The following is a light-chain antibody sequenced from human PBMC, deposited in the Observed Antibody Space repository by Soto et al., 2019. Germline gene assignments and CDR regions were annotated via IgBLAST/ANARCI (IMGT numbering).Light chain of an antibody. CDR3: QQYDSRPFN. Sequence: DIQMTQSPSSVSASVGDRVTITCQASQDVNKYLSWYQRKPGKAPKLLIYDASNLETGVPSRFSGSGAVTDFTFTINSLQPDDIATYYCQQYDSRPFNFGPGTKVDI. CDR1: QDVNKY. V-gene: IGKV1-33*01. CDR2: DAS. J-gene: IGKJ3*01.